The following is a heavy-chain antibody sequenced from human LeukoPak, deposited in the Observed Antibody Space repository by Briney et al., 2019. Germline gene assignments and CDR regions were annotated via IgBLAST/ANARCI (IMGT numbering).Heavy chain of an antibody. Sequence: GGSLRLSRAASGFTFSSYAMHWVRQAPGKGLEWVAVISYDGSNKYYADPVKGRFTISRDNSKNTLYLQMNSLRAEDTAVYYCAMPHDTEYYFDYWGQGTLVTVSS. V-gene: IGHV3-30*04. CDR2: ISYDGSNK. J-gene: IGHJ4*02. CDR1: GFTFSSYA. CDR3: AMPHDTEYYFDY.